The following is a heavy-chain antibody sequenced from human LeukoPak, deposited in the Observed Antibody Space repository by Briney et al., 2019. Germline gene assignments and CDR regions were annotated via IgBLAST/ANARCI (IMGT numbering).Heavy chain of an antibody. V-gene: IGHV3-30*04. J-gene: IGHJ4*02. CDR2: IPYDGSNK. D-gene: IGHD2-2*01. Sequence: AGGSLRLSCAASGFTFSSYAMHWVRQAPGKGLEWVAVIPYDGSNKYYADSVKGRFTISRDNSKNTLYLQMNSLRAEDTAVYYCARGGVVVPAAILYWGQGTLVTVSS. CDR3: ARGGVVVPAAILY. CDR1: GFTFSSYA.